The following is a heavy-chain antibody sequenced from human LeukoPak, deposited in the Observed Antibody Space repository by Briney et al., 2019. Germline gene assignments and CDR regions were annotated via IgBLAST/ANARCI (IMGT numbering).Heavy chain of an antibody. CDR2: MNPNSGNT. D-gene: IGHD5-24*01. J-gene: IGHJ3*02. CDR1: GYTFTSYD. CDR3: ARDEMATIGYAFDI. Sequence: ASVKVSCKASGYTFTSYDINWVRHATGQGLELMGWMNPNSGNTGYAQKFQGRVTMTRNTSISTAYMELSSLRSEDTAVYYCARDEMATIGYAFDIWGQGTMVTVSS. V-gene: IGHV1-8*01.